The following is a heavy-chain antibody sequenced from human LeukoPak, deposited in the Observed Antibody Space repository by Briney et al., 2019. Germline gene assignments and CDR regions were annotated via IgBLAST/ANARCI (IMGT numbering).Heavy chain of an antibody. CDR2: ISVYNGNT. V-gene: IGHV1-18*04. CDR1: GYTFTNYG. CDR3: ARRGYRAHASGDDAFDI. J-gene: IGHJ3*02. D-gene: IGHD5-18*01. Sequence: ASVKDSCKASGYTFTNYGISWVRQAPGQGLECVGWISVYNGNTRYTQNLQGRVTMTTDTSTSTAYMELRSLRSDDTAVYYCARRGYRAHASGDDAFDIWGQGTMVTVSS.